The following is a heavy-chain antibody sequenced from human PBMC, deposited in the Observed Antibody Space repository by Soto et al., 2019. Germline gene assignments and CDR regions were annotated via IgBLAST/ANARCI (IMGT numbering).Heavy chain of an antibody. V-gene: IGHV3-9*01. J-gene: IGHJ4*02. D-gene: IGHD3-3*01. Sequence: DVQLVESGGGLVQPGRSLRLSCAASGFTFDDYAMHWVRQAPGKGLEWVSGISWNSGSIGYADSVKGRFTISRDNAKNSLYLQMNSLRAEDTALYYCAKDSNFWSGYYNYWGQGTLVTVSS. CDR2: ISWNSGSI. CDR3: AKDSNFWSGYYNY. CDR1: GFTFDDYA.